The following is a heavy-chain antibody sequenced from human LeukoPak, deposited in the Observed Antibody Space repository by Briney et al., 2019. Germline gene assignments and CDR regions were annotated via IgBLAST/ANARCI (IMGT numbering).Heavy chain of an antibody. CDR1: GFTFSNFG. CDR3: ARGKDTGRQYNFDH. D-gene: IGHD5-18*01. CDR2: ISGSGGST. V-gene: IGHV3-23*01. Sequence: GGSLRLSCAASGFTFSNFGMGWGRQAPGKGLECVSPISGSGGSTSYADFVKGRFTISRDNSKNTLYLQMNSLRPEDTAVYYCARGKDTGRQYNFDHWGQGILVTVAS. J-gene: IGHJ4*02.